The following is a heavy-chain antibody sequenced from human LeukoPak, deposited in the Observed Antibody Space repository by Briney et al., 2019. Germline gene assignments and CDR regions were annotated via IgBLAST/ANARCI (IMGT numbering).Heavy chain of an antibody. Sequence: GESLKISCQGSGYSFTTYWIGWVRQMPGKGLEWMGIIYPGDSDTRYSPSFQGQVTISADKSINTAYLQWSSLKASDTAIYYCARRGEAMDPFDYWGQGTLVTVSS. CDR1: GYSFTTYW. CDR2: IYPGDSDT. CDR3: ARRGEAMDPFDY. J-gene: IGHJ4*02. D-gene: IGHD5-18*01. V-gene: IGHV5-51*01.